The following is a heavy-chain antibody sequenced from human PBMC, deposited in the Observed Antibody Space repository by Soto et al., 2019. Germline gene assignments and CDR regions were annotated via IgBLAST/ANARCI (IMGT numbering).Heavy chain of an antibody. V-gene: IGHV1-24*01. CDR1: GSTLPELS. CDR2: FDPEDGET. D-gene: IGHD6-13*01. Sequence: GSVKVSCKVSGSTLPELSMHWVRQAPGKGLEWMGGFDPEDGETIYAQKFQGRVTMTEDTSTDTAYMELSSLRSEDTAVYYCATRAAAGTWDWFDPWGQGTLVTVSS. J-gene: IGHJ5*02. CDR3: ATRAAAGTWDWFDP.